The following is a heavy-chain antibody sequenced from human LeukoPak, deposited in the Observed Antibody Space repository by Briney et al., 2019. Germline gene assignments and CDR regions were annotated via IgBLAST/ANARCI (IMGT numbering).Heavy chain of an antibody. V-gene: IGHV3-30*04. CDR3: AKVAYYYDSSGPSYAFDI. Sequence: GGSLRLSCAASGFTFSSYAMHWVRQAPGKGLEWVAVISYDGSNKYYADSVKGRFTISRDNSKNTLYLQMNSLRAEVTAVYYCAKVAYYYDSSGPSYAFDIWGQGTMVTVSS. CDR2: ISYDGSNK. J-gene: IGHJ3*02. CDR1: GFTFSSYA. D-gene: IGHD3-22*01.